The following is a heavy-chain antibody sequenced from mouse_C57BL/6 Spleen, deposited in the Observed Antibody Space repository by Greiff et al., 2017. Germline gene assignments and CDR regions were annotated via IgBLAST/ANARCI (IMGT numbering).Heavy chain of an antibody. CDR3: ASPYGSRDY. V-gene: IGHV1-82*01. D-gene: IGHD1-1*01. CDR2: IYPGDGDT. J-gene: IGHJ2*01. Sequence: QVQLQQSGPELVKPGASVKISCKASGYAFSSSWMNWVKQRPGKGLEWIGRIYPGDGDTNYNGKFKGKATLTADKSSSTAYMQLSSLTSEDSAVYFCASPYGSRDYWGQGTTLTVSS. CDR1: GYAFSSSW.